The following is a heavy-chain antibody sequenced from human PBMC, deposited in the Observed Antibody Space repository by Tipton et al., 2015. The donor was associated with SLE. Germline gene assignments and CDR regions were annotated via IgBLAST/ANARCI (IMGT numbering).Heavy chain of an antibody. J-gene: IGHJ4*02. CDR3: ARVLSGGYSPYYFDY. CDR2: IYYSGST. Sequence: TLSLTCTVSGGSISSYYWSWIRQPPGKGLEWIGYIYYSGSTNYNPSLRSRVTISVDTSKNQFSLKLSSVTAADTAVYYCARVLSGGYSPYYFDYWGQGTLVTVSS. D-gene: IGHD6-13*01. V-gene: IGHV4-59*01. CDR1: GGSISSYY.